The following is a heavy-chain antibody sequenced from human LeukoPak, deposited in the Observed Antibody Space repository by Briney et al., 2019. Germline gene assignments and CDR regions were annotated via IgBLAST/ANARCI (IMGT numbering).Heavy chain of an antibody. CDR2: LCVYNGNT. CDR1: GYTFTSYG. Sequence: EASVKVSCKASGYTFTSYGISWVRQAPGQGLEWMGWLCVYNGNTNYAQKLQGTVTMTTETSTSTAYMELRTLRSPDTGVYFCWRGGGVMVIVDYWGQKTLVSVSS. CDR3: WRGGGVMVIVDY. J-gene: IGHJ4*02. V-gene: IGHV1-18*01. D-gene: IGHD3-22*01.